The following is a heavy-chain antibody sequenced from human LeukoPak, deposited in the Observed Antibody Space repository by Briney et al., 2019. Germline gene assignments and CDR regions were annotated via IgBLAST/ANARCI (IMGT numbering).Heavy chain of an antibody. CDR2: IYYSGST. CDR1: GGSISSGTYY. J-gene: IGHJ4*02. Sequence: KPSETLSLTCTVSGGSISSGTYYWGWVRQPPGKGLEWIGSIYYSGSTSYNPSLKSRITISVHTSKNQFSLKLDSVTAADTAVYYCARNASDSGTSYFDYWGQGTLVTVSS. V-gene: IGHV4-39*01. CDR3: ARNASDSGTSYFDY. D-gene: IGHD1-26*01.